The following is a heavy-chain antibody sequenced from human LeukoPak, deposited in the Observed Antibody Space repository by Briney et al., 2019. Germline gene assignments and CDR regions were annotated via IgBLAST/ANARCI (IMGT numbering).Heavy chain of an antibody. D-gene: IGHD1-26*01. J-gene: IGHJ1*01. CDR3: AKLSGNYYYFQH. CDR2: IYSGGST. V-gene: IGHV3-53*01. CDR1: GFTVSSNY. Sequence: GGSLRLSCAASGFTVSSNYMSWVRQAPGKGLEWVSVIYSGGSTYYADSVKGRFTISRDNSKNTLYLQMNSLRAEDTAVYYCAKLSGNYYYFQHWGQGTLVTVSS.